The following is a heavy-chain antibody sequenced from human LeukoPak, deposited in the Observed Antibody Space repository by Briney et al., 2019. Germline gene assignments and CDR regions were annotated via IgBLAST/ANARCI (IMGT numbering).Heavy chain of an antibody. Sequence: PWGSLRLSCAVSGFTLSDYGIHWVRQAPGKGLEWVTIISSDGTIKYADSVKGRFTVSRDSSKNTVYLQMNSLRAEDTAVYYCAKDGVRPDFGDYYSADFWGQRTLVTVSS. V-gene: IGHV3-33*03. CDR2: ISSDGTIK. CDR3: AKDGVRPDFGDYYSADF. CDR1: GFTLSDYG. D-gene: IGHD4-17*01. J-gene: IGHJ4*02.